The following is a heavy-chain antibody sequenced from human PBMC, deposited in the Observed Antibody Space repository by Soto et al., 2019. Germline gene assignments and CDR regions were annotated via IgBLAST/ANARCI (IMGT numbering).Heavy chain of an antibody. CDR1: GGTFSSYA. J-gene: IGHJ3*02. CDR2: IIPIFGTA. CDR3: ARGLRYYDSSGYNAFDI. Sequence: QVQLVQSGAEVKKPGSSVKVSCKASGGTFSSYAISWVRQAPGQGLEWMGGIIPIFGTANYAQKLQGRDTITADEYTSTAYMELRSLSSEDTAVYYCARGLRYYDSSGYNAFDIWGQGTMVTVSS. D-gene: IGHD3-22*01. V-gene: IGHV1-69*01.